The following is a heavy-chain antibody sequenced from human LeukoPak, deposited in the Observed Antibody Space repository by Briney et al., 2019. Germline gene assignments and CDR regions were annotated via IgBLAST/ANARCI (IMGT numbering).Heavy chain of an antibody. J-gene: IGHJ4*02. Sequence: PSENLSRNCTVSGGSISSYYWSWVRQPPGKGLEWIGYIYYSGSTNYNPSLKSRVTISVDTSKNQFSLKLSSVTAADTAVYYCASGYSSSWIPDYWGQGTLVTVSS. D-gene: IGHD6-13*01. V-gene: IGHV4-59*01. CDR3: ASGYSSSWIPDY. CDR2: IYYSGST. CDR1: GGSISSYY.